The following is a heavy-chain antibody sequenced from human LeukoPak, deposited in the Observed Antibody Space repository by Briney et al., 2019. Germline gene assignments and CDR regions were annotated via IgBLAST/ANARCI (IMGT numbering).Heavy chain of an antibody. V-gene: IGHV1-69*05. CDR1: GYTFTSYA. D-gene: IGHD3-22*01. CDR3: ARGGEANYYDTGGYYLYYY. Sequence: ASVKVSCKASGYTFTSYAISWVRQAPGQGLEWMGRIIPIFGTTNYAQKFQGRVTITTDESTSTAYMELSSLRSEDTAVYYCARGGEANYYDTGGYYLYYYWGQGTLVTVSS. J-gene: IGHJ4*02. CDR2: IIPIFGTT.